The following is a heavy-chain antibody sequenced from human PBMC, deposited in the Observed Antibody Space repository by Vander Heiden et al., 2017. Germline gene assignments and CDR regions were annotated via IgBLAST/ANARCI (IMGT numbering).Heavy chain of an antibody. Sequence: QVQLVQSAAEVKKPGASVKVSCKASGYTFTGYHMNWVRQAPGQGLEWMGWINVYSGGTNYPQKFQGRVTMTRDTSISTAYMELSSLRSDDTAVYYCARDSGKLWADYWGQGTLVTVSS. D-gene: IGHD1-26*01. CDR1: GYTFTGYH. V-gene: IGHV1-2*02. CDR3: ARDSGKLWADY. J-gene: IGHJ4*02. CDR2: INVYSGGT.